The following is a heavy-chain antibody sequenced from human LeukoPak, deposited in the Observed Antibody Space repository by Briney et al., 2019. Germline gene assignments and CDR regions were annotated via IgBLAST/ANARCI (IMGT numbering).Heavy chain of an antibody. Sequence: GGSLRLSCAASGFTFSSYAMSWVRQAPGKGLEWVSVISGSGGTTFYTDSVKGRFTISRDNSKNTLYLQMNSLRAEDTAVYYCARVSLAYYDFWSGYYSYAFDIWGQGTMVTVSS. CDR1: GFTFSSYA. J-gene: IGHJ3*02. CDR2: ISGSGGTT. V-gene: IGHV3-23*01. CDR3: ARVSLAYYDFWSGYYSYAFDI. D-gene: IGHD3-3*01.